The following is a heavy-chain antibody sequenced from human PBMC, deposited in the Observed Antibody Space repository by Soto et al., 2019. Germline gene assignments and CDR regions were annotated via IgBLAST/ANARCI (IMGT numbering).Heavy chain of an antibody. CDR2: IYYIGST. J-gene: IGHJ5*02. D-gene: IGHD3-10*01. CDR1: GGSISNYS. CDR3: ARSIKPSWFDP. Sequence: PSETLSLTCSVSGGSISNYSWSWIRQPPGKGLEWIVYIYYIGSTNYNPSLKSRVTMSVDTSKNQVSLKLTSVTAADTAVYYCARSIKPSWFDPWGQGTLVTVPS. V-gene: IGHV4-59*01.